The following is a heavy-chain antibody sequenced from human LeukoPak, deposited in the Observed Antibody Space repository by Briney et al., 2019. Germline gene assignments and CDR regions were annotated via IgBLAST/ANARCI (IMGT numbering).Heavy chain of an antibody. CDR3: VREREGSNSEH. Sequence: GGSLRLACAASGFTVSNNRLSWVRQAPGMGLEWVSTIYSDGNTYYPDSVKGRFTISRDGSKNTLYLQLNSLRTEDTAIYYCVREREGSNSEHWGQGTLVTVSP. J-gene: IGHJ1*01. V-gene: IGHV3-53*01. CDR2: IYSDGNT. D-gene: IGHD1-26*01. CDR1: GFTVSNNR.